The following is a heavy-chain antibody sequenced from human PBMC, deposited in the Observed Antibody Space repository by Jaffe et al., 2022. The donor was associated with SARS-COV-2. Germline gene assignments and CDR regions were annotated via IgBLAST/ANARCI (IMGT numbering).Heavy chain of an antibody. V-gene: IGHV4-39*01. CDR2: IYYSGST. CDR1: GGSISSSSYY. Sequence: QLQLQESGPGLVKPSETLSLTCTVSGGSISSSSYYWGWIRQPPGKGLEWIGSIYYSGSTYYNPSLKSRVTISVDTSKNQFSLKLSSVTAADTAVYYCAETVPDNNWFDPWGQGTLVTVSS. D-gene: IGHD2-2*01. CDR3: AETVPDNNWFDP. J-gene: IGHJ5*02.